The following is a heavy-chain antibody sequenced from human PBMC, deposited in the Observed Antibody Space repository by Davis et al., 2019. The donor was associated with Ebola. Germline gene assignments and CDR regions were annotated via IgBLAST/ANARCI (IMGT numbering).Heavy chain of an antibody. D-gene: IGHD1-26*01. CDR1: GFIIRSYV. V-gene: IGHV3-23*01. CDR3: AKDTSNIWFDV. J-gene: IGHJ3*01. Sequence: GGSLRLSFAASGFIIRSYVRSWVRQAPGKGLEWVSTLGTSADTYYADSVKGRFTISRDNSKNTLYLQMNGLRVEDTAIYYCAKDTSNIWFDVWGQGTLVTVSA. CDR2: LGTSADT.